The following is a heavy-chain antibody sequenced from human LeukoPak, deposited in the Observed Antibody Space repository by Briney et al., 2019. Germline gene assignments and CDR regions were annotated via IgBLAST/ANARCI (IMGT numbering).Heavy chain of an antibody. CDR1: GGSFSGYY. CDR3: AREGDGYSNYFDY. J-gene: IGHJ4*02. CDR2: INHSGST. Sequence: PSETLSLTCAVYGGSFSGYYWSWIRQPPGKGLEWIGEINHSGSTNYNPSLKSRVTISVDTSKNQFSLKLSPVTAADTAVYYCAREGDGYSNYFDYWGQGTLVTVSS. D-gene: IGHD5-24*01. V-gene: IGHV4-34*01.